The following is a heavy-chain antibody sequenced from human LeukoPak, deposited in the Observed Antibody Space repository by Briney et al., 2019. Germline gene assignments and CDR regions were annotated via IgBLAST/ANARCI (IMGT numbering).Heavy chain of an antibody. CDR1: GGSISSGSYY. CDR2: IYTSGST. CDR3: ARLITIFGVVIIDDAFDI. D-gene: IGHD3-3*01. J-gene: IGHJ3*02. Sequence: SETLSLTCTVSGGSISSGSYYWSWIRQPAGKGLEWIGRIYTSGSTNYNPSLKSRVTISADTSKNQFSLKLSSVTAADTAVYYCARLITIFGVVIIDDAFDIWGQGTMVTVSS. V-gene: IGHV4-61*02.